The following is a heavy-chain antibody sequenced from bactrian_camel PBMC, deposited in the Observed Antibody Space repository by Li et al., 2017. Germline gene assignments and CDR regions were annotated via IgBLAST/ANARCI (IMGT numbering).Heavy chain of an antibody. J-gene: IGHJ4*01. CDR1: GDTNSKYC. V-gene: IGHV3S54*01. CDR3: AARQPCRVWLGYSDESEYNY. D-gene: IGHD1*01. CDR2: IQRGGGTT. Sequence: HVQLVESGGGSVQAGGSLRLSCVASGDTNSKYCMGWFRQTPGKQREAVAAIQRGGGTTWYSDSVKGRFTISQDNIKNALYLQMNSLKPEDTAKYYCAARQPCRVWLGYSDESEYNYWGQGTQVTVS.